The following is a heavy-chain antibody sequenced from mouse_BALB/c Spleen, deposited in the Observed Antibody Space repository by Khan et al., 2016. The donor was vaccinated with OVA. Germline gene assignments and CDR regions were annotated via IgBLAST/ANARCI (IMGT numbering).Heavy chain of an antibody. J-gene: IGHJ2*01. D-gene: IGHD1-1*01. CDR2: ILPGSGSR. CDR3: ARVNYGIRDYCDY. CDR1: GYTFSSYW. Sequence: QVQLKQSGAELMKPGASVKISCKATGYTFSSYWLEWVKQRPGHGLEWLGEILPGSGSRNYNEKFKGKATFTADISSKTTYMQLSSLTSEDSAGYYCARVNYGIRDYCDYWGQGTTLTVSS. V-gene: IGHV1-9*01.